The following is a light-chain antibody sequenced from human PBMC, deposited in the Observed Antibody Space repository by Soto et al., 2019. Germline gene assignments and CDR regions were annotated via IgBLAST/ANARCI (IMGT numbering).Light chain of an antibody. V-gene: IGKV3-15*01. J-gene: IGKJ1*01. CDR1: QSVSNN. CDR3: QQYNNWPRT. Sequence: EIVMTQSPATLSVSQGEGATLSCRASQSVSNNLVWFQQRLGQAPRLLIYGASTRAVGIPARFSGSGSGTEFTLTISSLQSEDFAVYYCQQYNNWPRTFGQGTKVDIK. CDR2: GAS.